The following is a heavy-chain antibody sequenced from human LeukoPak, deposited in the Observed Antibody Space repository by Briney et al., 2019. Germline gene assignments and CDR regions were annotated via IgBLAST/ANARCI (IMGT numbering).Heavy chain of an antibody. J-gene: IGHJ3*02. Sequence: ASVKVSCKASGYTFTSYYMHWVRQAPGQGLEWMGIINPSGGSTSYAQKFQGRVTMTRDTSTSTVYMELSSLRSEDTAVYYCARVGAVDIVVVPAAMAEAFDIWGQGTMVTVSS. CDR2: INPSGGST. D-gene: IGHD2-2*01. CDR3: ARVGAVDIVVVPAAMAEAFDI. V-gene: IGHV1-46*01. CDR1: GYTFTSYY.